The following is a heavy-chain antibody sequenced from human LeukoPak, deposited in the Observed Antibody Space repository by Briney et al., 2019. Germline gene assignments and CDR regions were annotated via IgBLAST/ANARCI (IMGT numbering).Heavy chain of an antibody. D-gene: IGHD6-19*01. Sequence: GGSLRLSCAASGFTFSSYEMNWVRQAPGKGLEWVSYISSSGSTIYYADSVKGRFTIYRDNAKNSLYLQMNSLRAEDTAVYYCARLAVAFDYWGQGTLVTVSS. CDR1: GFTFSSYE. CDR3: ARLAVAFDY. CDR2: ISSSGSTI. V-gene: IGHV3-48*03. J-gene: IGHJ4*02.